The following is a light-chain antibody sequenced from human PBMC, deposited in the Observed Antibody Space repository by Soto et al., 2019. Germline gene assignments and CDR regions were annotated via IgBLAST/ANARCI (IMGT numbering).Light chain of an antibody. CDR2: DNN. CDR3: GTWDSSLSAVV. J-gene: IGLJ2*01. V-gene: IGLV1-51*01. CDR1: SSNIESNY. Sequence: QSVLTQPPSVSAAPGQKVTISCSGSSSNIESNYVSWYQQLPKTAPKLLIYDNNQRPSGIPDRFSGSKSGTSATLGITGLQTGDEADYYCGTWDSSLSAVVFGGGTKLTVL.